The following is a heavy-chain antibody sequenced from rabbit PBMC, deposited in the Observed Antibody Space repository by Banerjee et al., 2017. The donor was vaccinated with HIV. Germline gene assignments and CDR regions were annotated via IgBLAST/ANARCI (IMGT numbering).Heavy chain of an antibody. CDR2: IYTGDGST. Sequence: QSLEESGGDLVKPGASLTLTCTASGFSFSSSYWIWWVRQAPGKGLEWIACIYTGDGSTYYANWAKGRFTISKTSSTTVTLQMTSLTAADTATYFCARDGLTWGPGTLVTVS. CDR3: ARDGLT. V-gene: IGHV1S40*01. J-gene: IGHJ2*01. CDR1: GFSFSSSYW. D-gene: IGHD1-1*01.